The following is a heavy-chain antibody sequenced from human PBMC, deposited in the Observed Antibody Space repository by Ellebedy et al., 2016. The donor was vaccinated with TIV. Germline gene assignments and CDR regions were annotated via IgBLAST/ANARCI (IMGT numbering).Heavy chain of an antibody. CDR3: ARSRAVAGTFAFDL. J-gene: IGHJ3*01. CDR2: IYYSGST. Sequence: SETLSLXXSVSGVSISSDNYYWNWIRRHPGKGLEWIGYIYYSGSTYYKPSLKSRVTTSVDTSKNQSSLKLNSVTAADTAVYYCARSRAVAGTFAFDLWGQGTMVTVSS. CDR1: GVSISSDNYY. V-gene: IGHV4-31*03. D-gene: IGHD6-19*01.